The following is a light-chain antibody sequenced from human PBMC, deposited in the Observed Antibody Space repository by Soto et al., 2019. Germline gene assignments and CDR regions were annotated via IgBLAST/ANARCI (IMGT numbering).Light chain of an antibody. V-gene: IGKV3-15*01. Sequence: EIVMTQSPVTLSASPGGSATLSCRASQSVDNNVAWYQQKPGQAPRLLIVGSFARATGIPARFSGSGSGSEFTLTISGLQSEDFAVYYCQQYNDRPPITFGQGTRLEI. CDR1: QSVDNN. J-gene: IGKJ5*01. CDR3: QQYNDRPPIT. CDR2: GSF.